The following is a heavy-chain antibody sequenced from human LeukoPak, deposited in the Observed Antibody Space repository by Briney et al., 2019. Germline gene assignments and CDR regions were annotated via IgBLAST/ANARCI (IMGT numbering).Heavy chain of an antibody. Sequence: SVTVSCKASGGTFSSYAISWVRQAPGQGLEWMGGIIPIFGTANYAHKFQGRVTITADESTSTAYMELSSLRSEDTAVYYCASSFEYQLLYGMDVWGKGTTVTVSS. J-gene: IGHJ6*04. CDR3: ASSFEYQLLYGMDV. CDR2: IIPIFGTA. D-gene: IGHD2-2*01. V-gene: IGHV1-69*13. CDR1: GGTFSSYA.